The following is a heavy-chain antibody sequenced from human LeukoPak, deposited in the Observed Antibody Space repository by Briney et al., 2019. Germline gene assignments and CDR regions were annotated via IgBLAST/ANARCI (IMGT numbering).Heavy chain of an antibody. Sequence: GGSLRLSCAASGFTFSSYAMSWVRQAPGKGLEWVSAISGSGGSTYYADSLQGRFTISRDNSRNTLDLQMNDLRPEDTAVYYRARGSRVPGKWYFDLWGRGTLVAVSS. V-gene: IGHV3-23*01. J-gene: IGHJ2*01. CDR1: GFTFSSYA. CDR3: ARGSRVPGKWYFDL. CDR2: ISGSGGST. D-gene: IGHD3-10*01.